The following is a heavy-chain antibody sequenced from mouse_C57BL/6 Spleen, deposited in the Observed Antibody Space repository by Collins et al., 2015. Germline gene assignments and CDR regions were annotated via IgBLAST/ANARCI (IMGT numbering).Heavy chain of an antibody. J-gene: IGHJ3*01. D-gene: IGHD2-3*01. CDR1: GYTFTTYG. V-gene: IGHV9-3*01. Sequence: QIQLVQSGPELKKPGETVKISCKASGYTFTTYGMSWVKQAPGKGLKWMGWINTYSGVPTYADDFKGRFAFSLETSASTAYLQINNLKNEDTATYFCAGGDGYYPAWFAYWGQGTLVTVSA. CDR2: INTYSGVP. CDR3: AGGDGYYPAWFAY.